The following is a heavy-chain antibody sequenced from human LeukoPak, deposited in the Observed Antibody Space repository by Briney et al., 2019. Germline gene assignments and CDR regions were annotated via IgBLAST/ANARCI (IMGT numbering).Heavy chain of an antibody. CDR1: GAPISSGGYY. J-gene: IGHJ5*02. Sequence: SETLSLTCTVYGAPISSGGYYWIWIRQPAGKGLEWIGRLYTNEKTSYNRPLRSRVTISADPSKNQFSLSPGSVTAPDTAVYSCAREVYSNFEFDPWGRGTLVTVSS. CDR2: LYTNEKT. V-gene: IGHV4-61*02. CDR3: AREVYSNFEFDP. D-gene: IGHD4-11*01.